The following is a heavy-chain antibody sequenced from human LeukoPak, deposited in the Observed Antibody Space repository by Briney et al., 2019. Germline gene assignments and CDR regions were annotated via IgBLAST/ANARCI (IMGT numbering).Heavy chain of an antibody. D-gene: IGHD5-18*01. Sequence: SGPTLVNPTQTLTLTCTFSGFSLSSSGVSVGWIRQPPGKALEWLALVYWSDDKRYSPSLKSRLTITKDTFKNQVVLTMTNMDPVDTATYYCAHRGYNDGFDYWGQGTLVTVSS. V-gene: IGHV2-5*01. CDR1: GFSLSSSGVS. CDR3: AHRGYNDGFDY. CDR2: VYWSDDK. J-gene: IGHJ4*02.